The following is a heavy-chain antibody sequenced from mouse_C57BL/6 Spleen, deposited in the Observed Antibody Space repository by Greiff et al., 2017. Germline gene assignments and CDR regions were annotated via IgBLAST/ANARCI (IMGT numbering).Heavy chain of an antibody. D-gene: IGHD2-1*01. Sequence: VQGVESGAELAKPGASVKLSCKASGYTFTSYWMHWVKQRPGQGLEWIGYINPSSGYTKYNQKFKDKATLTANTSSSTAYMQLSSLTYDDSAVYYGARSGDYGSYYLDYWGQGTTLTVSS. V-gene: IGHV1-7*01. CDR2: INPSSGYT. CDR3: ARSGDYGSYYLDY. CDR1: GYTFTSYW. J-gene: IGHJ2*01.